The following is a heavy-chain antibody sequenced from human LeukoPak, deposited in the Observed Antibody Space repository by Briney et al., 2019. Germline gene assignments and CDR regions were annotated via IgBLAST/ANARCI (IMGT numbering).Heavy chain of an antibody. CDR2: MHYRGST. J-gene: IGHJ4*02. CDR3: ARRGRLWLGFDY. Sequence: PSETLSLTCTVSGDSISSGSYCWGWIRQPPGKGLEWIGSMHYRGSTYYNPSLKSRVTISIDTSKNQSSLKLSSVTAADTAVYYCARRGRLWLGFDYWGQGTLVTVSS. CDR1: GDSISSGSYC. V-gene: IGHV4-39*01. D-gene: IGHD3-10*01.